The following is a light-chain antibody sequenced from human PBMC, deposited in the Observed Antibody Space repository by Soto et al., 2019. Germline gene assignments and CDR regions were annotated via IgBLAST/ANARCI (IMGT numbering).Light chain of an antibody. Sequence: DIQMTQSPSSLSASVGDRVTITCRASQSIGNWLAWCQQKPGKAPKLLIYDASSLESGVPSRFSGSGSGTGFTLTINGLQPDDFATYYCQQYNSYSTFGQGTKVDIK. CDR2: DAS. CDR1: QSIGNW. J-gene: IGKJ1*01. CDR3: QQYNSYST. V-gene: IGKV1-5*01.